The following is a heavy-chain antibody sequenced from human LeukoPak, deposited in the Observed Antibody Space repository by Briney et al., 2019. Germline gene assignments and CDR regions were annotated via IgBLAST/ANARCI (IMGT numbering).Heavy chain of an antibody. CDR2: IYDSGST. CDR3: ARDPFLYGSGTYYYDY. D-gene: IGHD3-10*01. J-gene: IGHJ4*02. V-gene: IGHV4-59*01. Sequence: SETLSLTCTVSGGSISRYYWSWIRQPPGKGLEWIGYIYDSGSTNYNPSLNSRVTISVDTSQNQFSLKLTSVTAEDTSVYYCARDPFLYGSGTYYYDYWGQGTLVTVSS. CDR1: GGSISRYY.